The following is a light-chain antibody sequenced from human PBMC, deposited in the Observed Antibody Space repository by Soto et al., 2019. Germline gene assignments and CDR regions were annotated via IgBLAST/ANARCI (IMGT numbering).Light chain of an antibody. CDR1: QSLSN. Sequence: VLTHSPATLSVSPGERAVLSSRASQSLSNLAWYQQKPGQAPRLLIYGASTRATGIPARFSGSGSGTDFTLTISRLEPEDFAVYYCQQYGSSPLTFGGGTKVDIK. J-gene: IGKJ4*01. CDR3: QQYGSSPLT. CDR2: GAS. V-gene: IGKV3-20*01.